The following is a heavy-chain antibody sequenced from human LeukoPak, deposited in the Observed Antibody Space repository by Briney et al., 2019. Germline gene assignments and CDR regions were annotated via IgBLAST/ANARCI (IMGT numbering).Heavy chain of an antibody. J-gene: IGHJ5*02. CDR3: ARLNGSGTRKGTSWFDP. CDR2: ISGSGGST. D-gene: IGHD3-3*01. CDR1: GFTFSSYA. V-gene: IGHV3-23*01. Sequence: PGGSLRLSCAASGFTFSSYAMSWVRQAPGKGLEWVSAISGSGGSTYYADSVKGRFTISRDNSKNTLYLQMSSLRAEDTAVYYCARLNGSGTRKGTSWFDPWGQGTLVTVSS.